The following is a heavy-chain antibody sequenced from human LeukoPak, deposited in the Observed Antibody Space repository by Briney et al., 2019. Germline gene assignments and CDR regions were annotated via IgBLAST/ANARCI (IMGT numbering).Heavy chain of an antibody. D-gene: IGHD4-17*01. V-gene: IGHV4-34*01. Sequence: SETLSLTCAVYGGSFSGYYWSWIRQPPGKGLEWIGEINHSGSTNYNPSLKSRVTISVDTSKNQFSLKLSSVTAADTAVYYCARMYTVTTPGYFQHWGQGTLVTVSS. CDR2: INHSGST. CDR3: ARMYTVTTPGYFQH. CDR1: GGSFSGYY. J-gene: IGHJ1*01.